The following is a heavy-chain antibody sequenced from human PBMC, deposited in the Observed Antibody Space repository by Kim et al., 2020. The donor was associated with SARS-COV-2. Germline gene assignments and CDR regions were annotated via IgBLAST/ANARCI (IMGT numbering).Heavy chain of an antibody. D-gene: IGHD3-3*01. CDR2: IWSDGTNE. J-gene: IGHJ6*03. Sequence: GGSLRLSCEESGITVYSYGMQWVRKPPGRGLEWVAIIWSDGTNEYYGDSVKGRFTISRDNSKKTLFLQMNSLRAEDTAVYYCASVMVSGSVLLRYYYID. CDR1: GITVYSYG. V-gene: IGHV3-33*03. CDR3: ASVMVSGSVLLRYYYID.